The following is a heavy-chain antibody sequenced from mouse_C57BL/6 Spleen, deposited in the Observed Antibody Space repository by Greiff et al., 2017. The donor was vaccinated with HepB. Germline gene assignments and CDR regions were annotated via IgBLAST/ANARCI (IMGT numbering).Heavy chain of an antibody. CDR3: TRDSPKYYGSSYEEGYYAMDY. CDR2: ISSGGDYI. V-gene: IGHV5-9-1*02. Sequence: EVQVVESGEGLVKPGGSLKLSCAASGFTFSSYAMSWVRQTPEKRLEWVAYISSGGDYIYYADTVKGRFTISRDNARNTLYLQMSSLKSEDTAMYYCTRDSPKYYGSSYEEGYYAMDYWGQGTSVTVSS. CDR1: GFTFSSYA. D-gene: IGHD1-1*01. J-gene: IGHJ4*01.